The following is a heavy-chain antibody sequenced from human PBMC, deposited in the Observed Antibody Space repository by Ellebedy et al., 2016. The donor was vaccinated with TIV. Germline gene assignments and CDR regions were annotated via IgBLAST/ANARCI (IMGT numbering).Heavy chain of an antibody. J-gene: IGHJ4*02. V-gene: IGHV4-31*03. CDR1: GGSISSGAFY. CDR2: FYYSGST. CDR3: ARDEGGSGSLSY. Sequence: MPSETLSLTCTVSGGSISSGAFYWTWIRQQPGKGLEWIGNFYYSGSTYYRPSLKSRITKSLDTSKNQFSLRLSSVTAADTAVYYCARDEGGSGSLSYWGQGTLVTVSS. D-gene: IGHD3-10*01.